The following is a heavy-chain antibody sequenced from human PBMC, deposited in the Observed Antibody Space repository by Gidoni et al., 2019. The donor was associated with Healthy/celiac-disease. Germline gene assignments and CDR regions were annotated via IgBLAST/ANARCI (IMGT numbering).Heavy chain of an antibody. J-gene: IGHJ4*02. CDR3: AKDARRTNGWYYFDF. D-gene: IGHD6-19*01. Sequence: EVQLLESGGDLVQRGGSLTLSCAASGFTFSYYAMGWVRQAPGKGLEWGSCISDSGGSTYYEDSVKGRFTISRDNSKTTLYLQMNSLRAEDTAIYYCAKDARRTNGWYYFDFWGQGTLVTVSS. V-gene: IGHV3-23*01. CDR1: GFTFSYYA. CDR2: ISDSGGST.